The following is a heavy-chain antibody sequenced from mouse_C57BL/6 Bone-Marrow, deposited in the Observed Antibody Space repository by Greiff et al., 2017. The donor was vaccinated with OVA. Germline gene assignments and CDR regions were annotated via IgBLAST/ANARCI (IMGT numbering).Heavy chain of an antibody. V-gene: IGHV1-54*01. Sequence: QVQLQQSGAELVRPGTSVKVSCKASGYAFTNYLIEWVKQRPGQGLEWIGVINPGSGGTNYNEKFKGKATLTADKSSSTAYMQLSSLTSEDSAVYFCARCRWHYWDFDVWGTGTTVTVSS. J-gene: IGHJ1*03. CDR3: ARCRWHYWDFDV. CDR1: GYAFTNYL. CDR2: INPGSGGT. D-gene: IGHD2-3*01.